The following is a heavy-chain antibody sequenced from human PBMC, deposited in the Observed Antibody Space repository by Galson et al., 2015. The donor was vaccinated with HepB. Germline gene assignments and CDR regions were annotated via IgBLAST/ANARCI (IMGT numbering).Heavy chain of an antibody. D-gene: IGHD6-13*01. V-gene: IGHV3-7*01. J-gene: IGHJ5*02. CDR2: IKQDGSEK. CDR1: GFTFSSYW. Sequence: SLRLSCAASGFTFSSYWMSWVRQAPGKGLEWVANIKQDGSEKYYVDSVKGRFTISRDNAKNSLYLQMNSLRAEDTAVYYCARDKPLYSSSWYNWFDPWGQGTLVTVSS. CDR3: ARDKPLYSSSWYNWFDP.